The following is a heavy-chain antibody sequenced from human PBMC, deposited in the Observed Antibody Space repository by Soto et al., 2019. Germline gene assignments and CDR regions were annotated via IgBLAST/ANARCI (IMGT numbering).Heavy chain of an antibody. Sequence: SETLSLTCTVSGGSISNYYWSWIRQPPGKGPEWIGYVFHTGTTNYNPSLESRVTISLDTSKNLFSLKLNSVTAADTAVYYCAXRPPGGTWFGVFDYWSQGTLVTVSS. D-gene: IGHD3-10*01. CDR2: VFHTGTT. J-gene: IGHJ4*02. V-gene: IGHV4-59*01. CDR3: AXRPPGGTWFGVFDY. CDR1: GGSISNYY.